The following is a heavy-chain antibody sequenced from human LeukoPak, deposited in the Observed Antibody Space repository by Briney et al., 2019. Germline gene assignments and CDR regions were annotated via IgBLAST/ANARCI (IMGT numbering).Heavy chain of an antibody. J-gene: IGHJ4*02. CDR1: GFTFNTYW. CDR3: ARVGSSTWYESDY. D-gene: IGHD6-13*01. V-gene: IGHV3-74*01. Sequence: GASLRLSCEASGFTFNTYWIHWVRQAPEKGLVWVSRINSDGSSTSYADSVKGRFTISRDNAKTSLYLQMNSLRAEDTALYYCARVGSSTWYESDYWGQGTRVTVSS. CDR2: INSDGSST.